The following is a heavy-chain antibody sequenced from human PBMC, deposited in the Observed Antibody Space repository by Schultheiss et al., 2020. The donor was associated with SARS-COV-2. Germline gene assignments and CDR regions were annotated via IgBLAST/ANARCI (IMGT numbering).Heavy chain of an antibody. J-gene: IGHJ4*02. Sequence: GESLKISCAASGFSFDDYGMSWVRQAPGKGLEWVSAISGSGGSTYYADSVKGRFTISRHTSQNTLYLQMNDLRTDDTAVYYCATQHFDYWGQGTLVTVSS. CDR3: ATQHFDY. CDR2: ISGSGGST. V-gene: IGHV3-23*01. CDR1: GFSFDDYG. D-gene: IGHD2-2*01.